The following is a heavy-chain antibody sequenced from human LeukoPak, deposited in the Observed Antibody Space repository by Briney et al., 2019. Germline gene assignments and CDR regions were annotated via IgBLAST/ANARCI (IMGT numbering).Heavy chain of an antibody. J-gene: IGHJ5*02. CDR2: IYYSGST. Sequence: PSQTLSLTCTVSGGSISSGGYYWSWIRQHPGKGLEWIGYIYYSGSTYYNPSLKSRVTISVDTSKNQFSLKLSSVTAADTAVYYCARVGTLLRVPFDPWGQGTLVTVSS. CDR3: ARVGTLLRVPFDP. CDR1: GGSISSGGYY. V-gene: IGHV4-31*03. D-gene: IGHD2-15*01.